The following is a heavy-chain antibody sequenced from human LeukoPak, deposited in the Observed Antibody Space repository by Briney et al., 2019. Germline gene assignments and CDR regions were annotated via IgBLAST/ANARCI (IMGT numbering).Heavy chain of an antibody. CDR1: GFTFSSYW. CDR2: INTDGSST. CDR3: ARADTLGGYYFDN. Sequence: GGSLRLSCAASGFTFSSYWMHWVRQAPGKGLVWFSRINTDGSSTSYADSVKGRFTISRDNAKNTLYLQMNSLRVEDTAVYYCARADTLGGYYFDNWGQGTLVTVSS. V-gene: IGHV3-74*01. D-gene: IGHD3-16*01. J-gene: IGHJ4*02.